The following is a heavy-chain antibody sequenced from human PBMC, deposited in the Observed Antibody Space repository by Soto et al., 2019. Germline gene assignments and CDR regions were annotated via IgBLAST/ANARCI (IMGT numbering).Heavy chain of an antibody. D-gene: IGHD3-3*01. Sequence: PGGSLRLSCAASGFTFSSYGMHWVRQAPGKGLEWVAVIWYDGSNKHYADSVKGRFTISRDNSKNTLYLQMNSLRAEDTAVYYCARAGNYDFWSGYYTRGQYGMDVWGQGTTVTVSS. CDR2: IWYDGSNK. V-gene: IGHV3-33*01. CDR1: GFTFSSYG. CDR3: ARAGNYDFWSGYYTRGQYGMDV. J-gene: IGHJ6*02.